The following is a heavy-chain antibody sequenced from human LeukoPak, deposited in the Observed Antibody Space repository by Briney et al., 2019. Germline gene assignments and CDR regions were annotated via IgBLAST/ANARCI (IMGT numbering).Heavy chain of an antibody. D-gene: IGHD3-10*01. V-gene: IGHV4-31*03. J-gene: IGHJ3*02. CDR2: IYYSGST. CDR3: ARAQTVRGGDAFDI. CDR1: GVSISSGGYY. Sequence: PSETLSLTCTVSGVSISSGGYYWRWIRQHPGKGLEWIGYIYYSGSTYYNPSLKSRVTISVDTSKNQFSLKLSSVTAADTAVYYCARAQTVRGGDAFDIWGQGTMVTVSS.